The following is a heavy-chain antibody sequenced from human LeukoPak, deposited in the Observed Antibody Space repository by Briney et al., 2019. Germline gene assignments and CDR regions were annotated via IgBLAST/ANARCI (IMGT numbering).Heavy chain of an antibody. V-gene: IGHV3-15*01. CDR3: SAGTGRSDFDY. Sequence: GGSLRLSCAASGFSFTDAWMNWVRQVPGKGLEWVGRIKSKADSGTRDFAAPVKARFSISRDDSKKTFYLQMNGLKTEDTAVYYCSAGTGRSDFDYWGQGTLVTVSS. J-gene: IGHJ4*02. CDR1: GFSFTDAW. CDR2: IKSKADSGTR. D-gene: IGHD1-1*01.